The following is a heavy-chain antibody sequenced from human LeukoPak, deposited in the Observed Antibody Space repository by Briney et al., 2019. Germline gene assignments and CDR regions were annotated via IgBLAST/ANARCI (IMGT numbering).Heavy chain of an antibody. CDR2: IYYSGST. CDR1: GGSISVFY. D-gene: IGHD3-3*01. V-gene: IGHV4-59*01. J-gene: IGHJ6*04. Sequence: SETLSLIYTVSGGSISVFYWNWIRQPPGKGLVCIGYIYYSGSTIYNPPLKTRVTMSVDTAKNQFSLKLKSVTAADTAVYYCASGDFCSKSNCYLRPVDVWGKGTTVTVSS. CDR3: ASGDFCSKSNCYLRPVDV.